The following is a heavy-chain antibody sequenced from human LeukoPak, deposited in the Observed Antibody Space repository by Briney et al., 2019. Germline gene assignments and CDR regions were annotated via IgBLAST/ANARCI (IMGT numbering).Heavy chain of an antibody. CDR1: GYTFTTYD. CDR3: ARDFRQRRGRGVQLEPPRAFDI. V-gene: IGHV1-46*01. Sequence: GASVKVSCKASGYTFTTYDINWVRQAPGQGLEWMGIINPSGGSTSYAQKFQGRVTMTRDTSTSTVYMELSSLRSEDTAVYYCARDFRQRRGRGVQLEPPRAFDIWGQGTMVTVSS. J-gene: IGHJ3*02. CDR2: INPSGGST. D-gene: IGHD1-1*01.